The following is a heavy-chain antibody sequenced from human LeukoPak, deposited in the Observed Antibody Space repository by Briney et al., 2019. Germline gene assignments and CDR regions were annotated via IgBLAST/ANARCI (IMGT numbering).Heavy chain of an antibody. CDR3: TIDLLGVHQGHIGFDY. J-gene: IGHJ4*02. Sequence: GGSLRLSCAASGFTFSNAWMSWVRQAPGKGLEWVGRIKSKTDGGTTDYAAPVKGRFTISRDDSKNTLYLQMNSLKTEDTAVYYCTIDLLGVHQGHIGFDYWGQGTLVTVSS. CDR1: GFTFSNAW. V-gene: IGHV3-15*01. D-gene: IGHD1-26*01. CDR2: IKSKTDGGTT.